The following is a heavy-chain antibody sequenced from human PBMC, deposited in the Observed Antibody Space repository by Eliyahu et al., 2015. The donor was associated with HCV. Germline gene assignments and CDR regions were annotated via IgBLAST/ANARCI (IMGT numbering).Heavy chain of an antibody. J-gene: IGHJ5*02. V-gene: IGHV3-48*02. CDR2: ISSSSSTI. CDR1: GFTFSSYS. CDR3: ASGGADIVVVPAAQVWFDP. D-gene: IGHD2-2*01. Sequence: EVQLVESGGGLVQPGGSLRLSCXASGFTFSSYSMNWVRQAPGKGXXWVSYISSSSSTIYYADSVKGRFTISRDNAKNSLYLQMNSLRDEDTAVYYCASGGADIVVVPAAQVWFDPWGQGTLVTVSS.